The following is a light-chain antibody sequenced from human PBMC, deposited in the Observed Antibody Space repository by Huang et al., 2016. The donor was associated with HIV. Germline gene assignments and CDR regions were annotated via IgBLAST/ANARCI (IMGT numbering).Light chain of an antibody. J-gene: IGKJ1*01. CDR1: QNISNY. CDR2: DAS. Sequence: IQLTLSPSPLSAAVGDRVTITCQASQNISNYLSWYQQKPGQAPKLLIDDASNLETGVPSRFSGSGSGTDFTLTISSLQPEDIATYYCQQYDNFPRTFGQGTKVEIK. CDR3: QQYDNFPRT. V-gene: IGKV1-33*01.